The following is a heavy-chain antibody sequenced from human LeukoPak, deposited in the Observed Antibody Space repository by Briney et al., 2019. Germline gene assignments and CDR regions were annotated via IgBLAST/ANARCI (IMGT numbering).Heavy chain of an antibody. CDR2: IGSSGSPT. CDR1: GFAFSSYN. J-gene: IGHJ6*02. Sequence: PGGSLRLSCAASGFAFSSYNMNWVRQAPGKGLEWISYIGSSGSPTHYADSVGGRFTISRDNAKNSLYPQMNSLRDEDTAVYFCARRPYSDTSGRLSNVWGQGTTVTVSS. V-gene: IGHV3-48*02. D-gene: IGHD3-22*01. CDR3: ARRPYSDTSGRLSNV.